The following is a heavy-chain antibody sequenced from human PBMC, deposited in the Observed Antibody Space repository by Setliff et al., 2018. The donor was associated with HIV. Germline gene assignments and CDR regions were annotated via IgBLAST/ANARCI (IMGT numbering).Heavy chain of an antibody. D-gene: IGHD3-9*01. CDR3: ARTMTFYFDSSFSSGPADY. CDR1: GYTSTTYA. V-gene: IGHV1-3*04. J-gene: IGHJ4*02. CDR2: INTGNGNT. Sequence: ASVKVSCKASGYTSTTYAMMWVRQAPGQSPEWMGWINTGNGNTKYSQKFQGRVTISRDTSANTAYVELYSLTSEDTAVYFCARTMTFYFDSSFSSGPADYWGLGTLVTVSS.